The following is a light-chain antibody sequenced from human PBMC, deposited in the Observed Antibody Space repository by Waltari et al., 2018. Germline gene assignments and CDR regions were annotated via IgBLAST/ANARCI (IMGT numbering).Light chain of an antibody. CDR2: DTS. CDR3: QHRSVWPLT. J-gene: IGKJ4*01. Sequence: IVLTQSPATLSLFPAERATLSCRDSQSVRSYLAWYQQKPGQAPRLLIYDTSYRATGVPVRFSGSGSGTDYTLTISSLEPEDFAVYYCQHRSVWPLTFGGGTKVEMK. CDR1: QSVRSY. V-gene: IGKV3-11*01.